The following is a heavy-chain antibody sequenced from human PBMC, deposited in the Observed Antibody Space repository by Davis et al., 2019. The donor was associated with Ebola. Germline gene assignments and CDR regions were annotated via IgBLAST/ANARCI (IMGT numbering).Heavy chain of an antibody. CDR1: GGSSSGYY. Sequence: MPSETLSLTCAVYGGSSSGYYWSWIRQPPGKGLEWIGYIYYSGSTNYNPSLKSRVTISVDTSKNQFSLKLSSVTAADTAVYYCARGDYGDYNDYWGQGTLVTVSS. D-gene: IGHD4-17*01. J-gene: IGHJ4*02. CDR3: ARGDYGDYNDY. V-gene: IGHV4-59*01. CDR2: IYYSGST.